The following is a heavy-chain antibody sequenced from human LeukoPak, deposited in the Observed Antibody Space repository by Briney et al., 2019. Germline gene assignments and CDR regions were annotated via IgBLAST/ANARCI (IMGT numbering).Heavy chain of an antibody. Sequence: SETLTLTCTVSGGSIGSYYWSWIRQPPGKGLEWIGYVYYSGSNNYNPSLKSRVTISVDTSKNQFSLKLSSVTAADTAVYYCARDLGEGYSYGYLGMDVWGQGTTVTVSS. CDR2: VYYSGSN. J-gene: IGHJ6*02. CDR1: GGSIGSYY. V-gene: IGHV4-59*01. D-gene: IGHD5-18*01. CDR3: ARDLGEGYSYGYLGMDV.